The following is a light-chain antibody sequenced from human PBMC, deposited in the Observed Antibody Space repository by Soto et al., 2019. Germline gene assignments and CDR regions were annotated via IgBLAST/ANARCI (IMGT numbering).Light chain of an antibody. V-gene: IGLV2-11*01. CDR2: DVS. CDR1: SSDVGSYNY. CDR3: CSYAGSYTLVV. J-gene: IGLJ2*01. Sequence: QSALTQPRSVSGSPGQSVTISCTGTSSDVGSYNYVSWYQQHQGKAPKLMIYDVSKRPSGVPDRFSGSKSGNTASLTISGLQAEDEADYYCCSYAGSYTLVVFGGGTKLTVL.